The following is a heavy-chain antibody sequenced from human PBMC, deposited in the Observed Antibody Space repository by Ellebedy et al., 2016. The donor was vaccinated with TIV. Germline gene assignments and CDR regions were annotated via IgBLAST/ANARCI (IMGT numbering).Heavy chain of an antibody. J-gene: IGHJ3*02. CDR2: ISYDGTNE. Sequence: GESLKISXAASGFTFIIYTMHWVRQTPGKGLECVAVISYDGTNEYYADSVKGRFTISRDSSTNTLYLQMNSLRTEDTAVYYCATVATFGEVYGAFDIWGQGTMVTVSS. CDR1: GFTFIIYT. D-gene: IGHD3-16*01. CDR3: ATVATFGEVYGAFDI. V-gene: IGHV3-30-3*01.